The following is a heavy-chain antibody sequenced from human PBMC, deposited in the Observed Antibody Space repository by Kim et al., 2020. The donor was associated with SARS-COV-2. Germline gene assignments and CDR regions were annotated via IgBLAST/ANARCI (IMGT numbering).Heavy chain of an antibody. CDR2: ITWNSGTI. CDR3: AKEFGIAVGGAFDN. D-gene: IGHD6-19*01. CDR1: GFTFDDHA. J-gene: IGHJ4*02. Sequence: GGSLRLSCAASGFTFDDHAMHWVRQAPGKGLEWVSGITWNSGTIDYADSVKGRFTISRDNAKNSLYLQMDSLRPEDTALYYCAKEFGIAVGGAFDNWGQGTLVTVSS. V-gene: IGHV3-9*01.